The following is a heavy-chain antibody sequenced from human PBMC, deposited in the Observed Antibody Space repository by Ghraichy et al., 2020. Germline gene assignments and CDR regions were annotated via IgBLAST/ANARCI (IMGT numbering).Heavy chain of an antibody. CDR1: EFTFSNYA. CDR3: AKEVIQIWLGYFDY. Sequence: LSLTCAASEFTFSNYAMNWVRQAPGKALEWFSAISYSAGTTDYADSVKGRFTISRDNSKNILYLQMSNLRAEDTAVYYCAKEVIQIWLGYFDYWGQGTLVTVSS. D-gene: IGHD5-18*01. CDR2: ISYSAGTT. V-gene: IGHV3-23*01. J-gene: IGHJ4*02.